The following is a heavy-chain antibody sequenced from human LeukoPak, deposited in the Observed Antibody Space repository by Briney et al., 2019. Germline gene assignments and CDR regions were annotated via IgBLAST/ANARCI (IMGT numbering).Heavy chain of an antibody. Sequence: PSETLSLTCTVSGGSISSGDYYWSWIRQPPGKGLEWIGYIYYSGGTDYNPSLKSRVSISVDTSKSQFSLRLSSVTAADTAAYYCAREREYSGYGSGGIVDYWGQGTLVTVSS. CDR3: AREREYSGYGSGGIVDY. CDR1: GGSISSGDYY. D-gene: IGHD5-12*01. J-gene: IGHJ4*02. CDR2: IYYSGGT. V-gene: IGHV4-30-4*01.